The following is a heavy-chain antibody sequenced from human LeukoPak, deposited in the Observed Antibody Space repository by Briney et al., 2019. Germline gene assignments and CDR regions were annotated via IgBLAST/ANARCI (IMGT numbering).Heavy chain of an antibody. CDR3: ARSGAYDSSGFDY. CDR1: GGSFSGYY. J-gene: IGHJ4*02. V-gene: IGHV4-34*09. CDR2: IDYRGST. Sequence: SETLSLTCAVYGGSFSGYYWSWIRHPPGKGLEWIAYIDYRGSTTYNPSLKSRVTISVDTSKNQFSLKLSSVTAADTAVYYCARSGAYDSSGFDYWGQGTLVTVSS. D-gene: IGHD3-22*01.